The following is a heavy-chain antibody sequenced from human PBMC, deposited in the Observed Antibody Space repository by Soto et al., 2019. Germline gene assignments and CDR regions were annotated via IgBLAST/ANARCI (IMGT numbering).Heavy chain of an antibody. CDR2: IVVGSGNT. CDR3: AADRGVVPAATC. Sequence: SVKVSCKASGGTFSSYTFSWVRQARGQRLEWIGWIVVGSGNTNYAQKFQERVTITRDMSASTAYMELSSLRSEDTAVYYCAADRGVVPAATCWGQGALVTVSS. CDR1: GGTFSSYT. J-gene: IGHJ4*02. D-gene: IGHD2-2*01. V-gene: IGHV1-58*01.